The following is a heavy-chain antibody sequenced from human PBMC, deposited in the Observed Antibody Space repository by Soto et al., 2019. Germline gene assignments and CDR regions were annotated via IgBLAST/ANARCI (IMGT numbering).Heavy chain of an antibody. J-gene: IGHJ4*02. V-gene: IGHV3-21*01. CDR2: ISSSSSYI. Sequence: EVQLVESGGGLVKPGGSLRLSCAASGFTFSTYSMNWVRQAPGKGLEWVSSISSSSSYIYYADSVKGRFTISRDNAKNSLCLQMNSLRAEDTAGYYCARSPNVLLWFGGPGVFDYWGQGTLVTVSS. D-gene: IGHD3-10*01. CDR3: ARSPNVLLWFGGPGVFDY. CDR1: GFTFSTYS.